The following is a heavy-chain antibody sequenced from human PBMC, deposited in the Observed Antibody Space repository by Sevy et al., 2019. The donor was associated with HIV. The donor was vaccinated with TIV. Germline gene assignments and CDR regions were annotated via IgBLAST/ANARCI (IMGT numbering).Heavy chain of an antibody. D-gene: IGHD3-10*01. CDR1: GFTFSSYA. J-gene: IGHJ4*02. CDR2: ISGSGGST. Sequence: GGSLRLSCAASGFTFSSYAMSWVRQAPGKGLEWVSAISGSGGSTYYADSVKGRFTIARDNSKNTLYLQMNSLRAEDTAVYYCAKLMGPGGSVSKSGYYFDYWGQGTLVTVSS. CDR3: AKLMGPGGSVSKSGYYFDY. V-gene: IGHV3-23*01.